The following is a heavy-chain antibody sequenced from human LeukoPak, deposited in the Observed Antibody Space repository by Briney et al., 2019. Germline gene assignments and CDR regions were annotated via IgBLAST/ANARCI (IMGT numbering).Heavy chain of an antibody. CDR1: GFTVSSNY. CDR2: ISGSGATT. D-gene: IGHD2-2*01. J-gene: IGHJ4*02. Sequence: PGGSLRLSCAASGFTVSSNYMSWVRQAPGTGLEWVSAISGSGATTYYADSVKGRFTISRDNSKNTLYLQMNSLGVEDTAIYYCAKHGAGGYCGSVACLLDYWGQGTLVTVSS. CDR3: AKHGAGGYCGSVACLLDY. V-gene: IGHV3-23*01.